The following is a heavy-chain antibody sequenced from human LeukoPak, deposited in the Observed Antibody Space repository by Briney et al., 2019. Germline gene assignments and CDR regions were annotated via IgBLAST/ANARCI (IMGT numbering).Heavy chain of an antibody. V-gene: IGHV1-18*01. Sequence: ASVKVSCKASGYTFSSYSISWVRQAPGQGLEWMGWVSAYNRNTDYAQKFQGRVSVTTDTSTSTAYMELRSLRSDDTAMYYCARDGLTMTREPYGMDVWGQGTTVTVSS. J-gene: IGHJ6*02. D-gene: IGHD1-14*01. CDR2: VSAYNRNT. CDR3: ARDGLTMTREPYGMDV. CDR1: GYTFSSYS.